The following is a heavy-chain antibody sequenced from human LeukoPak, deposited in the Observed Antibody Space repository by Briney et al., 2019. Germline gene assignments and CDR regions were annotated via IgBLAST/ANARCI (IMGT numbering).Heavy chain of an antibody. Sequence: SETLSLTCTVSGGSISSYYWSWIRQPPGKGLEWIGYIYYSGSTNYNPSLKSRVTISVDTSKNQFSLKLSSVAAADTAVYYCASQAYSNLYYFDYWGQGTLVTVSS. CDR3: ASQAYSNLYYFDY. J-gene: IGHJ4*02. D-gene: IGHD4-11*01. CDR2: IYYSGST. V-gene: IGHV4-59*01. CDR1: GGSISSYY.